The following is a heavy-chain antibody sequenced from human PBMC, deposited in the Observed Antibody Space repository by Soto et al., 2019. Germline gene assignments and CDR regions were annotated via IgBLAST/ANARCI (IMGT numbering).Heavy chain of an antibody. Sequence: PGGSLRLSCAASGFTFSSYWMHWVRQAPGKGLVWVSRINSDGSSTSYADSVKGRFTISRDNSKNTLYLQMNSLRAEDTAVYYCAKILQLGDYAYYYYGMDVWGQGTTVTVSS. CDR2: INSDGSST. CDR3: AKILQLGDYAYYYYGMDV. J-gene: IGHJ6*02. V-gene: IGHV3-74*01. CDR1: GFTFSSYW. D-gene: IGHD4-17*01.